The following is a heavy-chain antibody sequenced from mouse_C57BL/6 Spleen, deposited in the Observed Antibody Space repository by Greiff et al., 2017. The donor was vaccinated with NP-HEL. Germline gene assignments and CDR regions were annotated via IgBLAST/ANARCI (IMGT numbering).Heavy chain of an antibody. D-gene: IGHD2-1*01. Sequence: VQLQQSGAELVRPGTSVKVSCKASGYAFTNYLIEWVKQRPGQGLEWIGVINPGSGGTNYNEKFKGKATLTADKSSSTAYMQLSSLTSEDSAVYFCAREGNDAWFAYWGQGTLVTVSA. CDR2: INPGSGGT. CDR1: GYAFTNYL. V-gene: IGHV1-54*01. CDR3: AREGNDAWFAY. J-gene: IGHJ3*01.